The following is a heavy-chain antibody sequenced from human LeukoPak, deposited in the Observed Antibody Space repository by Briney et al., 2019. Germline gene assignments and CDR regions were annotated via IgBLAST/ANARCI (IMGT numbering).Heavy chain of an antibody. CDR1: GFTFSNAW. V-gene: IGHV3-7*01. CDR2: INEGANVK. CDR3: ARVGKNGWDFDH. D-gene: IGHD6-19*01. J-gene: IGHJ4*02. Sequence: AGGSLRLSCAASGFTFSNAWMSWVRQAPGKGLEWLANINEGANVKFYVDSVKGRFIISRDNTKNSLYLQMSILRAEDTALYYCARVGKNGWDFDHWGQGTLVTVSS.